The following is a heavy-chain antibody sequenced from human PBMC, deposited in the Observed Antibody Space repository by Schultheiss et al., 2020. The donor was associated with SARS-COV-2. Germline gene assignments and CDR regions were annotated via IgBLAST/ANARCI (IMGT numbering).Heavy chain of an antibody. CDR1: GFTFSSYA. D-gene: IGHD6-19*01. J-gene: IGHJ4*02. CDR3: AKDPRGYDISGWYYFDY. Sequence: GGSLRLSCAASGFTFSSYAMSWVRQAPGKGLEWVSAISGSGGSTYYADSVKGRFTISRDNSKNTLYLQMNSLRAEDTAVYYCAKDPRGYDISGWYYFDYWGQGTLVTVSS. CDR2: ISGSGGST. V-gene: IGHV3-23*01.